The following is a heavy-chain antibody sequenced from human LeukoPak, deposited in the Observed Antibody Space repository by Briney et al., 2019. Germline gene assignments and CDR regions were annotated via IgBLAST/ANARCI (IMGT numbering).Heavy chain of an antibody. Sequence: PGGSLRLSCAASGFTFSSYWMSWVRQAPGKGLEWVSAISGSGGSTYYADSVKGRFTISRDNSKNTLYLQMNSVTYEDTAVYFCVRIVGHTTTDFWGQGTIVTVSS. CDR2: ISGSGGST. J-gene: IGHJ4*02. CDR1: GFTFSSYW. CDR3: VRIVGHTTTDF. V-gene: IGHV3-23*01. D-gene: IGHD1-26*01.